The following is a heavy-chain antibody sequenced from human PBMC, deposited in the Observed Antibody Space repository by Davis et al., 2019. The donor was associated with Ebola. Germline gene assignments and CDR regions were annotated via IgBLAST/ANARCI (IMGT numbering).Heavy chain of an antibody. CDR1: GFTFSSYW. CDR2: IKQDGSEK. CDR3: AREGEMATIGLEAILNPFDY. Sequence: GGSLRLSCAASGFTFSSYWMSWVRQAPGKGLEWVANIKQDGSEKYYVDSVKGRFTISRDNAKNSLYLQMNSLRAEDTAVYYCAREGEMATIGLEAILNPFDYWGQGTLVTVSS. J-gene: IGHJ4*02. D-gene: IGHD5-24*01. V-gene: IGHV3-7*03.